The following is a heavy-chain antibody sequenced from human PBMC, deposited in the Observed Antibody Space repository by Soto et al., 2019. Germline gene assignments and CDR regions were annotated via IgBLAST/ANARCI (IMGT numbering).Heavy chain of an antibody. CDR1: GGSFSSYV. J-gene: IGHJ6*01. CDR2: IVPNFGTA. V-gene: IGHV1-69*06. CDR3: ARVVVDKNVVCSQIDSMAI. D-gene: IGHD5-12*01. Sequence: SVKVSCKPYGGSFSSYVISWVREAPGLGLEWMGGIVPNFGTAKYAENFQGSVTITADKSTNTASMGLRSLSSDDTAVYYCARVVVDKNVVCSQIDSMAIWLQGTTVTVAS.